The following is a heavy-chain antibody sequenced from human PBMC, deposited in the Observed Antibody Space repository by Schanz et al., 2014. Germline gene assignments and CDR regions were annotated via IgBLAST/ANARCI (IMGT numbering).Heavy chain of an antibody. D-gene: IGHD1-20*01. Sequence: QVDLVESGGAVVKPGGPLPLSCAVSTSFLSGSVIHWVRQAPARGLEWVAVMWNDGIKTHYADSGKGRLTISRDNSKNALYLQMNSLRAEDTAVYYCARRITGTHHNPYYHGMDVWGQGTTDTVSS. CDR1: TSFLSGSV. CDR3: ARRITGTHHNPYYHGMDV. CDR2: MWNDGIKT. V-gene: IGHV3-33*08. J-gene: IGHJ6*02.